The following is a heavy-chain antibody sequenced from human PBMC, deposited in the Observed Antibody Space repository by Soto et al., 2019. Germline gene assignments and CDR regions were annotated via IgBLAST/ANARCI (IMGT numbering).Heavy chain of an antibody. CDR1: GFSLSTSGVG. J-gene: IGHJ6*02. Sequence: QITLKESGPTLVKPTQTLTLTCTFSGFSLSTSGVGVGWIRQPPGKALEWLALIYWDDDKRYSPSLKSRLTISKDTSKIQVVLTMPNMDPVDTATYYCVHHVYYSYGLGVWGQGTTVTVSS. CDR3: VHHVYYSYGLGV. V-gene: IGHV2-5*02. CDR2: IYWDDDK.